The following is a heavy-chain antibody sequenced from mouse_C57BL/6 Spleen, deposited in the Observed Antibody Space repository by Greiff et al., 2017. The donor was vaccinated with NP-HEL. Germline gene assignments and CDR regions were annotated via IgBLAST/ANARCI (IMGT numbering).Heavy chain of an antibody. CDR1: GFTFSDYG. CDR2: ISNLAYSI. V-gene: IGHV5-15*01. J-gene: IGHJ4*01. CDR3: ARQDRYAMDY. Sequence: EVQGVESGGGLVQPGGSLKLSCPASGFTFSDYGMAWVRQAPRKGPEWVAFISNLAYSIYYADTVTGRFTISRENAKNTLYLEMSSLRSEDTAMYYCARQDRYAMDYWGQGTSVTVSS.